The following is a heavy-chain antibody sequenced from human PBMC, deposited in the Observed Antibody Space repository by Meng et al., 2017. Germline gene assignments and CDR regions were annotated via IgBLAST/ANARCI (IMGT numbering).Heavy chain of an antibody. V-gene: IGHV4-38-2*02. CDR3: TRASVWYSGGY. J-gene: IGHJ4*02. D-gene: IGHD1-26*01. Sequence: SETLSLTCTVSGFSINTNYYWGWIRQPPGKGLEWIGNFHHSGTTNYNPSLKSRVTISVDTSKNQFSLKLNSVRAADTAVYYCTRASVWYSGGYWGQGTLVTVSS. CDR2: FHHSGTT. CDR1: GFSINTNYY.